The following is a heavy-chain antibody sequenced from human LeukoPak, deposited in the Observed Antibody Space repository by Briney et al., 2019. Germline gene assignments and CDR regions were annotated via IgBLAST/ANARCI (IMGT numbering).Heavy chain of an antibody. D-gene: IGHD3-22*01. CDR1: GFTFSIFW. CDR2: ISTDGSST. J-gene: IGHJ1*01. V-gene: IGHV3-74*01. CDR3: ATYSSLNRREFQY. Sequence: GGSLRLSCAASGFTFSIFWMHWVRQAPGKGLVWVSRISTDGSSTSYADSVKGRFTISRDNAKNTLYLQMNSLRAEDTAVYYCATYSSLNRREFQYWGQGTLLTVSS.